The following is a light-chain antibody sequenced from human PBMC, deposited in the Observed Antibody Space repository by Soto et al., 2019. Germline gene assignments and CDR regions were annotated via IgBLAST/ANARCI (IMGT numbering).Light chain of an antibody. CDR1: SSDVGASDY. Sequence: QSALTQHPSASGSPGQSVAISCTGTSSDVGASDYVSWYQQHSGKAPKLLLYEVNKRPSGVPDRFSGSKSGNTASLTVSALQADDEADYYCLSHSGSSNVLGTGTKLTVL. J-gene: IGLJ1*01. V-gene: IGLV2-8*01. CDR3: LSHSGSSNV. CDR2: EVN.